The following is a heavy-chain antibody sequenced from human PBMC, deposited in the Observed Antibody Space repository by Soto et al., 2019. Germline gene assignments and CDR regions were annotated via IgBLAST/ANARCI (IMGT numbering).Heavy chain of an antibody. CDR1: GYIFTSYP. D-gene: IGHD3-10*01. CDR3: ARKRYFGSGIYHFDS. J-gene: IGHJ4*02. Sequence: VQLVQSGAEVKKPEASVKVSCKTSGYIFTSYPIHWVRQAPGQRLEWMGWINPAKGDAGSSQGLQGRVTFTSDASXHTVHLELINLRSEDTAVYYCARKRYFGSGIYHFDSWGQGTLVTVSA. V-gene: IGHV1-3*01. CDR2: INPAKGDA.